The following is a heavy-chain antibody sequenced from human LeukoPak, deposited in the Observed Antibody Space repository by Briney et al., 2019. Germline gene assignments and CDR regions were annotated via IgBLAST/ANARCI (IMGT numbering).Heavy chain of an antibody. V-gene: IGHV4-59*01. CDR2: IYYSGST. CDR3: ARVTSPRRNFDY. CDR1: GGSISSYY. Sequence: SETLSLTCTVSGGSISSYYWSWIRQPPGEGLEWIGYIYYSGSTNYNPSLKSRVTISVDTSKNQFSLKLSSVTAADTAVYYCARVTSPRRNFDYWGQGTLVTVSS. J-gene: IGHJ4*02. D-gene: IGHD1-14*01.